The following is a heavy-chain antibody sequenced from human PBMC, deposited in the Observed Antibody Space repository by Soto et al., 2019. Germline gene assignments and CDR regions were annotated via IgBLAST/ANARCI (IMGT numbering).Heavy chain of an antibody. J-gene: IGHJ6*02. CDR3: ARHQGYCSSTSCYTAYYYYGMDV. Sequence: PGESLKISCKGSGYSFTSYWISWVRQMPGKGLEWMGRIDPSDSYTNYSPSFQGHVTISADKSISTAYLQWSSLKASDTAMYYCARHQGYCSSTSCYTAYYYYGMDVWGQGTMVTVSS. D-gene: IGHD2-2*02. V-gene: IGHV5-10-1*01. CDR1: GYSFTSYW. CDR2: IDPSDSYT.